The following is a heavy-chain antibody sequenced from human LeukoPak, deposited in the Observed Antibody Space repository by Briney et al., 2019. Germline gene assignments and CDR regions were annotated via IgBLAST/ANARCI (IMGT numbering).Heavy chain of an antibody. V-gene: IGHV3-48*03. CDR1: GFTFSSYE. CDR2: ISSSGSTI. Sequence: GGSLRLSCAASGFTFSSYEIHWVRQAPGKGLEWVSYISSSGSTIYYADSVKGRFTISRDNAKNSLYLQMNSLRAEDTAVYYCAREGFLGHPYYFDYWGQGTLVTVSS. J-gene: IGHJ4*02. CDR3: AREGFLGHPYYFDY. D-gene: IGHD3-3*01.